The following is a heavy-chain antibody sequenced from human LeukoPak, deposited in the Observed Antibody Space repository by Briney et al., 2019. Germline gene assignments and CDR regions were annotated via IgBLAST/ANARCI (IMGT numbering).Heavy chain of an antibody. D-gene: IGHD1-26*01. CDR3: AKDPLVGARPGYYFDY. CDR1: GFTFSSCG. J-gene: IGHJ4*02. V-gene: IGHV3-30*18. CDR2: ISYDGSNK. Sequence: GGSLRLSCAASGFTFSSCGMHWVRQAPGKGLEWVAVISYDGSNKYYADSVKGRFTISRDNSKNTLYLQMNSLRAEDTAVYYCAKDPLVGARPGYYFDYWGQGTLVTVSS.